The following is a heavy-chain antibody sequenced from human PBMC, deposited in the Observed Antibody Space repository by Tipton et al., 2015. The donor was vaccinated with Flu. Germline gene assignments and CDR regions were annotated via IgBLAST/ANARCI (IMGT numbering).Heavy chain of an antibody. CDR2: IYPSGTT. J-gene: IGHJ4*02. CDR3: ARLSYYDVDLKNFYFDY. V-gene: IGHV4-39*01. CDR1: GDSIRGSTYY. Sequence: TLSLTCTVSGDSIRGSTYYWGWIRQPPGKGLEWIWSIYPSGTTYYNPSLKSRVTISVDTSKSQFSLKLRSVTAADTAVYYCARLSYYDVDLKNFYFDYWGQGALVTVSS. D-gene: IGHD3-10*02.